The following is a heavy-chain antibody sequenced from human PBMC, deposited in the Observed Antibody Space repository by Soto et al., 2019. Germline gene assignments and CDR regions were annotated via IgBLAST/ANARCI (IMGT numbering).Heavy chain of an antibody. V-gene: IGHV3-48*01. J-gene: IGHJ1*01. CDR1: GFTFSSYC. Sequence: EVQLVEAGGGLVQPGGSLRLSCAASGFTFSSYCMNWGRQAPGKGLEWISYISSTSSTIHYADSVKGRFTISRDNAKNSLYLQMNSLRAEDTAVYYCARGYYDFWSAVVQHWGQGTLVTVSS. CDR3: ARGYYDFWSAVVQH. CDR2: ISSTSSTI. D-gene: IGHD3-3*01.